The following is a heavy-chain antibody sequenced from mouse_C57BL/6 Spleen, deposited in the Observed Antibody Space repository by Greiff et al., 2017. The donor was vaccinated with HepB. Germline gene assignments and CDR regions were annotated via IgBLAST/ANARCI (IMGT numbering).Heavy chain of an antibody. CDR1: GYTFTSYW. D-gene: IGHD2-4*01. CDR2: IYPGSGST. Sequence: QVQLQQPGAELVKPGASVKMSCKASGYTFTSYWITWVKQRPGQGLEWIGDIYPGSGSTNYNEKFKSKATLTVDTSSSTAYMQLSSLTSEDSAVYYCARAYDYDGGYYFDYWGQGTTLTVSS. J-gene: IGHJ2*01. CDR3: ARAYDYDGGYYFDY. V-gene: IGHV1-55*01.